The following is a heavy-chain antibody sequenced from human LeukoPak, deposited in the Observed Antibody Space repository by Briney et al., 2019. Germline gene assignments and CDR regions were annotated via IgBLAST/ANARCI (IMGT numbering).Heavy chain of an antibody. CDR3: ARDLAGGYSYGSDY. CDR1: GYTFTGYY. CDR2: INPNSGGT. D-gene: IGHD5-18*01. V-gene: IGHV1-2*02. Sequence: ASVKVSCKASGYTFTGYYMHWVRQAPGQGLEWMGWINPNSGGTNYAQKFQGRVTMTRDTSISTAYMELSRLRSDDTAVYYCARDLAGGYSYGSDYWGQGTLVTVSS. J-gene: IGHJ4*02.